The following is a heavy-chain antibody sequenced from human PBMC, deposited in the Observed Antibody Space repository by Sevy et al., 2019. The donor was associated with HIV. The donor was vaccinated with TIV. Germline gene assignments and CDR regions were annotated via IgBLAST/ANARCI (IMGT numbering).Heavy chain of an antibody. CDR1: GYSISSGYY. CDR2: IYHSGST. D-gene: IGHD6-6*01. Sequence: SETLSLTCAVSGYSISSGYYWGWIRQPPGKGLEWIGSIYHSGSTYSNPSLKSRVTISVDTSKNQFSLKLSSVTAADTAVYYCARRGVRSSIAAREAFDIWGQGTMVTVSS. V-gene: IGHV4-38-2*01. J-gene: IGHJ3*02. CDR3: ARRGVRSSIAAREAFDI.